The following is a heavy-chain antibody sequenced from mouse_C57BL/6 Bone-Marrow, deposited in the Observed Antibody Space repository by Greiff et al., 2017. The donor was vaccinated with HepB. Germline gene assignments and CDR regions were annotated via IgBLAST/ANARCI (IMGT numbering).Heavy chain of an antibody. D-gene: IGHD1-1*01. Sequence: DVKLVESGGGLVQPGGSMKLSCVASGFTFSNYWMNWVRQSPEKGLEWVAQIRLKSDNYATHYAESVKGRFTISRDDSKSSVYLQMNNLRAEDTGIYYCTVYYYGSRWYFDYWGQGTTLTVSS. J-gene: IGHJ2*01. CDR3: TVYYYGSRWYFDY. V-gene: IGHV6-3*01. CDR1: GFTFSNYW. CDR2: IRLKSDNYAT.